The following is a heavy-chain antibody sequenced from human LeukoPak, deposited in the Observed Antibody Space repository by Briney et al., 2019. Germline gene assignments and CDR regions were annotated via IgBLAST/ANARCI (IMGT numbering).Heavy chain of an antibody. CDR2: IWYDGSNK. J-gene: IGHJ1*01. CDR1: GFILSRYD. Sequence: GGSLSLSCAASGFILSRYDMHRVRQAPGKGLEWVAVIWYDGSNKYYADSVKGRFTISRDNSKNTLYLQMNSLRAEDTAVYYCARDSSGSYPLDYFQDWGEQSLATVSS. D-gene: IGHD3-22*01. V-gene: IGHV3-33*08. CDR3: ARDSSGSYPLDYFQD.